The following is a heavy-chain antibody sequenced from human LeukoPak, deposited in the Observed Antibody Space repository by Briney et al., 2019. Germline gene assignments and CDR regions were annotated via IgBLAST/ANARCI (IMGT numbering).Heavy chain of an antibody. CDR3: AKDTSPRYYYGSGKDAFDI. J-gene: IGHJ3*02. Sequence: PGGSLRLSCAASGFTFDDYTMHWVRQAPGKGLEWVSLISWDGGSTYYADSVKGRFTISRDNSKNSLYLQMNSLRTEDTALYYCAKDTSPRYYYGSGKDAFDIWGRGTMVTVSS. CDR2: ISWDGGST. V-gene: IGHV3-43*01. D-gene: IGHD3-10*01. CDR1: GFTFDDYT.